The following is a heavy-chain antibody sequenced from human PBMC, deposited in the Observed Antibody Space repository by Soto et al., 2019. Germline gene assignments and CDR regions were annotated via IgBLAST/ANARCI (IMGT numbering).Heavy chain of an antibody. D-gene: IGHD2-2*01. V-gene: IGHV3-30*18. CDR2: ISYDGSNK. CDR3: AKEHIVVGPAAMAYYYYGMDV. Sequence: QVQLVESGGGVVQPGRSLRLSCAASGFTFSSYGMHWVRQAPGKGLEWVAVISYDGSNKYYADSVKGRFTISRDNSKNTMYLHMNSLRAEDRAVYYCAKEHIVVGPAAMAYYYYGMDVWGQGTTVTVSS. CDR1: GFTFSSYG. J-gene: IGHJ6*02.